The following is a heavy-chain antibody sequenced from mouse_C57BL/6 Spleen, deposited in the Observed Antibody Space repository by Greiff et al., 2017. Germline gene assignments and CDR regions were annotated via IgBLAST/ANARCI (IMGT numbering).Heavy chain of an antibody. V-gene: IGHV10-1*01. CDR2: IRSKSNNYAT. CDR1: GFSFNTYA. J-gene: IGHJ1*03. CDR3: VRQNYYWYFDV. Sequence: EVQVVESGGGLVQPKGSLKLSCAASGFSFNTYAMNWVRQAPGKGLEWVARIRSKSNNYATYYADSVKDRFTISRDDSESMLYLQMNNLKTEDTAMYYCVRQNYYWYFDVWGTGTTVTVSS.